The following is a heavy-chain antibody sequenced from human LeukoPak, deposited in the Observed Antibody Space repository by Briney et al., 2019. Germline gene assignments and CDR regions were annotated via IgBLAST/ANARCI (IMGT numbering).Heavy chain of an antibody. CDR2: IYSGGTT. D-gene: IGHD3-10*01. Sequence: RGSQRLSCAASEFTVSTNYMNWVRQAPGKGLEWVSAIYSGGTTYYADSVKGRFTISRDTSKNTLYLQMNSLRAEDTAVYYCARDKFRGYFDYWGQGTLVTVSS. CDR1: EFTVSTNY. CDR3: ARDKFRGYFDY. J-gene: IGHJ4*02. V-gene: IGHV3-66*01.